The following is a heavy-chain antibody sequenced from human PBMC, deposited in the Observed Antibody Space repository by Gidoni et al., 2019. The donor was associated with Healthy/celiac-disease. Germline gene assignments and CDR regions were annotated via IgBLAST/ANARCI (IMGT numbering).Heavy chain of an antibody. J-gene: IGHJ4*02. CDR2: ISYDGSNK. D-gene: IGHD2-15*01. CDR3: AIGYCSGGSCFNFDY. Sequence: QVQLVESGGGVVQPGRSLRLSCAASGFTFSSYGMHWVRQAPGKGLEWVAVISYDGSNKYYADSVKGRFTISRDNSKNTLYLQMNSLRAEDTAVYYCAIGYCSGGSCFNFDYWGQGTLVTVSS. CDR1: GFTFSSYG. V-gene: IGHV3-30*03.